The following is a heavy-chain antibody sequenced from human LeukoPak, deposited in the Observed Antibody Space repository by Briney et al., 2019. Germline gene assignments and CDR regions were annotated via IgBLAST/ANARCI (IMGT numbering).Heavy chain of an antibody. CDR3: ARKPRWYRDLYNWFDP. CDR1: GGSISSGSYY. Sequence: SETLSLTCTVSGGSISSGSYYWSWIRQPAGKGLEWIGRIYTSGSTNYNPSLKSRVTISVDTSKNQFSLKLSSVTAADTAVYYCARKPRWYRDLYNWFDPWGQGTLVTVSS. CDR2: IYTSGST. V-gene: IGHV4-61*02. D-gene: IGHD4-23*01. J-gene: IGHJ5*02.